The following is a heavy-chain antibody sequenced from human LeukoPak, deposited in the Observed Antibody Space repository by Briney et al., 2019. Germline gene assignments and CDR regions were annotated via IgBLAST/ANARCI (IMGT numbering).Heavy chain of an antibody. CDR3: AREWSGRGMDV. V-gene: IGHV4-59*01. CDR2: IYYSGST. D-gene: IGHD3-3*01. CDR1: GGSISSYY. J-gene: IGHJ6*04. Sequence: SETLSLTCTVSGGSISSYYWSWIRQPPGKGLEWIGYIYYSGSTNYNPPLKSRVTISVDTSKNQFSLKLSSVTAADTAVYYCAREWSGRGMDVWGKGTMVTISS.